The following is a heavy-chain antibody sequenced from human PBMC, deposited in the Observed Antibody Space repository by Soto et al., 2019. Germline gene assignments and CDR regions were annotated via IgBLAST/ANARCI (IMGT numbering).Heavy chain of an antibody. CDR2: IYPGDSDT. V-gene: IGHV5-51*01. D-gene: IGHD3-22*01. J-gene: IGHJ4*02. CDR3: ARHGPTYYYDSSGYGWDY. Sequence: GECLKISCKGSGYSFTSYWIGWVRQMPGKGLEWMGIIYPGDSDTRYSPSFQGQVTISADKSISTAYLQWSSLKASDTAMYYCARHGPTYYYDSSGYGWDYWGQGTLVTVSS. CDR1: GYSFTSYW.